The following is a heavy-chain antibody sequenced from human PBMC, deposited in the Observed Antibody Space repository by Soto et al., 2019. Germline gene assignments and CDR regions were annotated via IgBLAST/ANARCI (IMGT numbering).Heavy chain of an antibody. J-gene: IGHJ4*02. CDR2: ISGSSSTI. Sequence: EVQLVESGGGLVQPGGSLRLSCAAPGFTFSSYSMNWVRQAPGKGLEWVSYISGSSSTIYYADSVKGRFTISRDNAKNSLYLQMNSLRAEDTAVYYCARGSGSYVYWGQGTLVTVSS. D-gene: IGHD3-10*01. V-gene: IGHV3-48*01. CDR3: ARGSGSYVY. CDR1: GFTFSSYS.